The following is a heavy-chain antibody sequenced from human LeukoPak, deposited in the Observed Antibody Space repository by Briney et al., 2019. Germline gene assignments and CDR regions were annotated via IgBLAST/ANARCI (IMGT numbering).Heavy chain of an antibody. CDR2: IYPGDSDT. D-gene: IGHD3-9*01. CDR3: ARQADYNLLTGYYKGHLDY. J-gene: IGHJ4*02. Sequence: GESLKIYCKGSGYSFTSYWIAWVRQMPGKGLEWMGIIYPGDSDTRYSPSFQGQVTFSADKSISTAYLQWSSLQASDTAMYYCARQADYNLLTGYYKGHLDYWGQGTLVTVSS. V-gene: IGHV5-51*01. CDR1: GYSFTSYW.